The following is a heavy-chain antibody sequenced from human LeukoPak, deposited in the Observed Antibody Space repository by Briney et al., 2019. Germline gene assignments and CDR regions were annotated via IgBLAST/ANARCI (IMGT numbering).Heavy chain of an antibody. V-gene: IGHV1-2*02. Sequence: ASVKVSCKASGGTFSSYAISWVRQAPGQGLEWMGWINPNSGGTNYAQKFQGRVTMTRDTSISTAYMELSRLRSDDTAVYYCARVEATTTYYYYCMDVWGKGTTVTISS. CDR3: ARVEATTTYYYYCMDV. CDR1: GGTFSSYA. CDR2: INPNSGGT. J-gene: IGHJ6*03. D-gene: IGHD4-17*01.